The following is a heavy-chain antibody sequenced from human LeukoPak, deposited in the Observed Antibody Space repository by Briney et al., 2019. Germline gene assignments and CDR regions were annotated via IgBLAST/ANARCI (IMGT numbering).Heavy chain of an antibody. J-gene: IGHJ3*02. CDR3: AKVKQRPWGSAFDGFDM. Sequence: PGGSLRLSCAASGFTLSTYAMSWVRQTPEKGLEWVSSISSGGDITHHADSVKGRFTISRDNSKNTVYLQMNSLTVEDTAIYYCAKVKQRPWGSAFDGFDMWGQGTMVTVSS. D-gene: IGHD7-27*01. CDR2: ISSGGDIT. CDR1: GFTLSTYA. V-gene: IGHV3-23*01.